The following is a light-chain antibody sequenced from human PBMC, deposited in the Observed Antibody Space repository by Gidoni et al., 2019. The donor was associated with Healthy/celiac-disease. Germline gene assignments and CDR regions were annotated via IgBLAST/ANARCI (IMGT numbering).Light chain of an antibody. Sequence: DIQMTQSPSSLSESVGDRVTITCQASQGISNYLNWYQQKPGKAPKLLIYDASNLETGVPSRFSGSGSGTDFTFTISSLQPEDIATYYCQQYDNLALTFGGXTKVEIK. V-gene: IGKV1-33*01. CDR1: QGISNY. CDR3: QQYDNLALT. CDR2: DAS. J-gene: IGKJ4*01.